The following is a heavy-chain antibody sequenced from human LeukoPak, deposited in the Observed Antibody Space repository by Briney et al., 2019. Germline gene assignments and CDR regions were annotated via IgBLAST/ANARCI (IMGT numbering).Heavy chain of an antibody. Sequence: GESLKISCKASGYSFTTYWIGWVRQMPGKGLEWMGIIYPADSTAHYSPSFQGQVTISVDKSINTAYLQWSSLKASDTAMYYCARSSGYSYPDAFDIWGQGTMVTVSS. CDR3: ARSSGYSYPDAFDI. V-gene: IGHV5-51*01. CDR1: GYSFTTYW. J-gene: IGHJ3*02. CDR2: IYPADSTA. D-gene: IGHD3-22*01.